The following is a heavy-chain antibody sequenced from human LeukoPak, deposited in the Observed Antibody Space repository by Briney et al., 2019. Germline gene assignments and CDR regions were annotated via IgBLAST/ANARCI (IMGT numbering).Heavy chain of an antibody. CDR2: IKQDGSEK. J-gene: IGHJ4*02. V-gene: IGHV3-7*01. D-gene: IGHD6-19*01. Sequence: GGSLRLSCAASGFTFSSYWMSWVRQAPGKGLEWVANIKQDGSEKYYVDSVKGRFTISRDNAKNSLYLQMSSLRAEDTAVYYCARSRAEDSSGPHPFDYWGQGTLVTVSS. CDR1: GFTFSSYW. CDR3: ARSRAEDSSGPHPFDY.